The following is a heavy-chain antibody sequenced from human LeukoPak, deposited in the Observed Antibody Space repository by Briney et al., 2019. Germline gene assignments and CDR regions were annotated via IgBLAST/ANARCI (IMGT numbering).Heavy chain of an antibody. CDR1: GYSISSSYY. CDR3: ARGVAVAANWFDP. V-gene: IGHV4-38-2*01. J-gene: IGHJ5*02. CDR2: IYHSGST. Sequence: PSETLSLTCAVSGYSISSSYYWGWIRQPPGKGLEWIGSIYHSGSTYYNPSLKSRVTISVDTSKNQFSLRLSSVTAADTAVYYCARGVAVAANWFDPWGQGTLVTVPS. D-gene: IGHD6-19*01.